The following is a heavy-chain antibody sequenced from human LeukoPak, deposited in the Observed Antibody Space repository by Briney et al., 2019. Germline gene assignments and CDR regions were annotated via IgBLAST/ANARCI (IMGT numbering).Heavy chain of an antibody. Sequence: SETLSPTWTVSCGSISSGDYYWSWIRQRPGKGLEWIGYIYYSGSTFYNPSLKRRVTISVDTSKNQFSLKLSSVPAADTAVYYCARDLPSPSNWFDPWGQGTLVTVSS. V-gene: IGHV4-30-4*01. J-gene: IGHJ5*02. CDR2: IYYSGST. CDR1: CGSISSGDYY. CDR3: ARDLPSPSNWFDP.